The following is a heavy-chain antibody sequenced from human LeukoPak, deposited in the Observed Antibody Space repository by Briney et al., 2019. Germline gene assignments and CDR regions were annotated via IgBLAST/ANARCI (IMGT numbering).Heavy chain of an antibody. CDR1: GFTVSSNY. CDR3: ARVGVGYGLSPDAFGI. V-gene: IGHV3-66*02. D-gene: IGHD5-18*01. CDR2: IYSGGST. Sequence: GGSLRLSCAASGFTVSSNYMSWVRQAPGKGLEWVSVIYSGGSTYYADSVKGRFTISRDNSKNTLYLQMNSLRAEDTAVYYCARVGVGYGLSPDAFGIWGQGTMVTVSS. J-gene: IGHJ3*02.